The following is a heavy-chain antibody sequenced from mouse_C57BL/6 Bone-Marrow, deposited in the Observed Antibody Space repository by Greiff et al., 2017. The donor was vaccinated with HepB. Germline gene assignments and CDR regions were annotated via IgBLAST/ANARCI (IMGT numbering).Heavy chain of an antibody. Sequence: EVQLQQSGAELVRPGASVKLSCTASGFNIKDDYMHWVKQRPEQGLEWIGWIDPENGDTEYASKFQGKATITADTSSNTAYLQLSSLTSEDTAVYYCTTCCGGYFDYWGQGTTLTVSS. CDR1: GFNIKDDY. V-gene: IGHV14-4*01. CDR2: IDPENGDT. J-gene: IGHJ2*01. CDR3: TTCCGGYFDY.